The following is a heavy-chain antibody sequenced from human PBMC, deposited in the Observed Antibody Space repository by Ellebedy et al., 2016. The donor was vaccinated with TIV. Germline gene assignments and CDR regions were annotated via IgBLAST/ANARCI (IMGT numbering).Heavy chain of an antibody. CDR2: INPNSGGT. D-gene: IGHD5-12*01. J-gene: IGHJ5*02. Sequence: AASVKVSCKASGYTFTSYYMHWVRQAPGQGLEWMGWINPNSGGTNYAQKFQGRVTMTRDTYISTAYMELSRLRSDDTAGYYCARGGGRGYDWVWWFDPWGQGTLVTVSS. V-gene: IGHV1-2*02. CDR1: GYTFTSYY. CDR3: ARGGGRGYDWVWWFDP.